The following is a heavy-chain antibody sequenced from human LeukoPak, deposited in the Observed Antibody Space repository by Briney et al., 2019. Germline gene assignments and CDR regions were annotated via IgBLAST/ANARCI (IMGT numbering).Heavy chain of an antibody. J-gene: IGHJ4*02. CDR3: ARQGPGYSHGTPADFDY. D-gene: IGHD5-18*01. CDR2: IYPGDSDT. Sequence: GESLKTSCKGSGYSFTSYWIGWVRQMPGKGLEWMGIIYPGDSDTRYSPSFQGQVTISADKSISTAYLQWSSLKASDTAMYYCARQGPGYSHGTPADFDYWGQGTLVTVSS. CDR1: GYSFTSYW. V-gene: IGHV5-51*01.